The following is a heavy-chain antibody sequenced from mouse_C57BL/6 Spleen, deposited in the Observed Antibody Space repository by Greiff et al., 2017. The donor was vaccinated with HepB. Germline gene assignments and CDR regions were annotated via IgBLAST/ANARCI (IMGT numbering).Heavy chain of an antibody. CDR3: ARHTMITTAKAWFAY. Sequence: EVKVVESGGDLVKPGGSLKLSCAASGFTFSSYGMSWVRQTPDKRLEWVATISSGGSYTYYPDSVKGRFTISRDNAKNTLYLQMSSLKSEDTAMYYCARHTMITTAKAWFAYWGQGTLVTVSA. CDR1: GFTFSSYG. V-gene: IGHV5-6*01. CDR2: ISSGGSYT. D-gene: IGHD2-4*01. J-gene: IGHJ3*01.